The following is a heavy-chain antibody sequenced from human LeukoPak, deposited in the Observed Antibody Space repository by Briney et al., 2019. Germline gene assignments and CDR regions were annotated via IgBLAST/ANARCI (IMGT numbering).Heavy chain of an antibody. Sequence: GGSLRLSCAASGFTFSSCAMSWVRQAPGKGLEWVSAVTASAGDTYYADSVQGRFTISRDNSKNTLFLQMNSLRAEDTAVYYCAKGDYSGSGTFFRNGMDVQGQGTTVTVSS. CDR3: AKGDYSGSGTFFRNGMDV. V-gene: IGHV3-23*01. D-gene: IGHD3-10*01. CDR2: VTASAGDT. J-gene: IGHJ6*02. CDR1: GFTFSSCA.